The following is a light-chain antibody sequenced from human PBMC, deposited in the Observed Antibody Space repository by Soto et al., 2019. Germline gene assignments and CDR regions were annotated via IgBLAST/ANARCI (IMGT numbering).Light chain of an antibody. J-gene: IGKJ2*01. CDR1: QTISSW. V-gene: IGKV1-5*03. CDR3: QQYNKYAT. Sequence: DIQMTQSPSTLSASVGDRVTITCRASQTISSWLAWYQQKPGKAPKLLIYKASSLESGVPSRFSGSGSGTEFTLTINSLQPDDFATYYCQQYNKYATFGQGTKLEIK. CDR2: KAS.